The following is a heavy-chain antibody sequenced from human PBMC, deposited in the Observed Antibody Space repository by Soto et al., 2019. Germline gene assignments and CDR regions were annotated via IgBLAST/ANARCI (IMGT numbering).Heavy chain of an antibody. CDR2: IYWDDDK. Sequence: QITLKESGPTLVKPTQTLTLTCTFSGFSLSSTRMAVGWIRQPPGQALEGLALIYWDDDKRYSPFLKSRLTIAKDTSKTQVVLTMSNMDPVDTASYYCAHIVVAGLGYYFDYWGQGTLVTVSS. D-gene: IGHD6-19*01. CDR3: AHIVVAGLGYYFDY. J-gene: IGHJ4*02. CDR1: GFSLSSTRMA. V-gene: IGHV2-5*02.